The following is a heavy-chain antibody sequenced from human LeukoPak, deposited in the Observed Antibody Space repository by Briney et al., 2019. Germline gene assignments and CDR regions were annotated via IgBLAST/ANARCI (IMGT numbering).Heavy chain of an antibody. CDR3: AKWNRQPLVKGWFDT. CDR1: GFTFDDYA. CDR2: ISWSSGST. V-gene: IGHV3-9*01. J-gene: IGHJ5*02. D-gene: IGHD6-13*01. Sequence: PGRSLRLSCAASGFTFDDYAMHWVRQAPGKGLEWVSGISWSSGSTAYADSVKGRFTISRDNANNSLSLLMNSLRVEDTALYYCAKWNRQPLVKGWFDTWGQGALVTVSS.